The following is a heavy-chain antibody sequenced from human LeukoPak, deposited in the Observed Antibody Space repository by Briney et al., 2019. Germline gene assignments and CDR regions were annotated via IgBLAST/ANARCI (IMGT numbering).Heavy chain of an antibody. J-gene: IGHJ4*02. D-gene: IGHD3-9*01. CDR3: ARARTILKPFDY. CDR1: GGSISSYY. Sequence: PSETLSLTCTVSGGSISSYYWSWIRQPPGKGLEWIGYIYYSGSTNYNPSLKSRVTISVDTSKNQFSLKLSSVTAADTAVYYCARARTILKPFDYWGQGTLVTVSS. CDR2: IYYSGST. V-gene: IGHV4-59*01.